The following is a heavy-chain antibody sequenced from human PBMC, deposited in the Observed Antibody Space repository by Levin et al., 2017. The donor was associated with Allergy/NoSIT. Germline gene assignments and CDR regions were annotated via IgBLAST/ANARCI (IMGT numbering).Heavy chain of an antibody. CDR1: GFTFSSYA. D-gene: IGHD6-19*01. V-gene: IGHV3-23*01. CDR3: AKTYGGNSGWYEAH. CDR2: ISGSGGNT. Sequence: LSLTCAASGFTFSSYAMSWVRPAPGKGLEWVSGISGSGGNTYYADSVKGRFTISRDNSKNTLYLQMNSLRAEDTAVYYCAKTYGGNSGWYEAHWGQGTLVTVSS. J-gene: IGHJ4*02.